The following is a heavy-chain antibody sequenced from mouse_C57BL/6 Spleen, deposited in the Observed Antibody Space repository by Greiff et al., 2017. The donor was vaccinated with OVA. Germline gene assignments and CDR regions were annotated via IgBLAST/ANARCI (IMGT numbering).Heavy chain of an antibody. Sequence: VQLQQSGPELVKPGASVKIPCKASGYTFTDYNMDWVKQSHGKSLEWIGDINPNNGGTIYNQKFKGKATLTVANSSSTDYMQLSSLTSEDTAVYYCARSDCYLWYFDVWGTGTTVTVSS. CDR1: GYTFTDYN. D-gene: IGHD2-3*01. V-gene: IGHV1-18*01. J-gene: IGHJ1*03. CDR3: ARSDCYLWYFDV. CDR2: INPNNGGT.